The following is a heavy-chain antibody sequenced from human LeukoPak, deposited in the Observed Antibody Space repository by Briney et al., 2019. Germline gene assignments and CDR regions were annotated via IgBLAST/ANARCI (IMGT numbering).Heavy chain of an antibody. D-gene: IGHD4-17*01. CDR2: ISASSVST. V-gene: IGHV3-23*01. Sequence: GGSLRLSCAASGFSFRTYAMTWVRQAPGKGLEWVSGISASSVSTHYADSVKGRFTISRDNSKNTLYLQMNSLRAEDTAIYYCAKGIYDDYAIDSWGQGTLVTVSS. J-gene: IGHJ4*02. CDR3: AKGIYDDYAIDS. CDR1: GFSFRTYA.